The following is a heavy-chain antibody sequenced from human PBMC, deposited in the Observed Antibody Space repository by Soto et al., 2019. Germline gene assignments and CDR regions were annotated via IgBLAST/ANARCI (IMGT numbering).Heavy chain of an antibody. J-gene: IGHJ4*02. D-gene: IGHD3-16*02. CDR2: IIPIFGTA. V-gene: IGHV1-69*01. CDR1: GGTFSSYA. CDR3: ASDGYVWGSYRYAYMDY. Sequence: QVQLVQPGAEVKKPGSSVKVSCKASGGTFSSYAISWVRQAPGQGLEWMGGIIPIFGTANYAQKFQGRVTITADESTSTAYMELSSLRSEDTAVYYCASDGYVWGSYRYAYMDYWGQGTLVTVSS.